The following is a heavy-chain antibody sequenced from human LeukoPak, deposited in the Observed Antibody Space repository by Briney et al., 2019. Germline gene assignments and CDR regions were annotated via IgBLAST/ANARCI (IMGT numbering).Heavy chain of an antibody. CDR3: VKGRRGSSYVHYFDS. J-gene: IGHJ4*02. D-gene: IGHD5-18*01. CDR2: ISKNGSNT. Sequence: PGGSLRLSCEVSGLIFETYGMHWVRQAPGKGLEGVGVISKNGSNTYYGDSVKGQFTISRDNTNNTLSLQMNGLTTEDTGVYFCVKGRRGSSYVHYFDSWGQGTLVTVSS. CDR1: GLIFETYG. V-gene: IGHV3-30*18.